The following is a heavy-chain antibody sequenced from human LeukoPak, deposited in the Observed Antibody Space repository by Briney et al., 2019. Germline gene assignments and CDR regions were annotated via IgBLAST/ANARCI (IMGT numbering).Heavy chain of an antibody. CDR3: AKLGIVVVPAANNNWFDP. Sequence: GGSLRLSCAASGFTFSSYAMSWVRQAPGKGLEWVSAISGSGGSTYYADSVKGRFTISRDNSKNTLSLQMNSLRAEDTAVYYCAKLGIVVVPAANNNWFDPWGQGTLVTVSS. CDR1: GFTFSSYA. D-gene: IGHD2-2*01. J-gene: IGHJ5*02. V-gene: IGHV3-23*01. CDR2: ISGSGGST.